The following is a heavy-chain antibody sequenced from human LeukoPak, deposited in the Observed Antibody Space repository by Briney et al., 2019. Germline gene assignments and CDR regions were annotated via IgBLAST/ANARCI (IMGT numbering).Heavy chain of an antibody. CDR1: GGSISSGGYY. CDR3: AREKQQLPSDNWFDP. CDR2: IYYSGST. V-gene: IGHV4-31*03. Sequence: SETLSLTCTVSGGSISSGGYYWSWIRQHPGKGLEWIGYIYYSGSTYYNPSLKSRVTISVDTSKDQFSLKLSSVTAADTAVYYCAREKQQLPSDNWFDPWGQGTLVTVSS. J-gene: IGHJ5*02. D-gene: IGHD6-13*01.